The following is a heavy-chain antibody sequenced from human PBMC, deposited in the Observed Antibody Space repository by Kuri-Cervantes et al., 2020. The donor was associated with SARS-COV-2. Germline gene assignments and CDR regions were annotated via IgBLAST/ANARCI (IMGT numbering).Heavy chain of an antibody. CDR3: ARGYYYYGSGSYYHFDY. CDR1: GYTFTSYY. CDR2: IIPIFGTA. V-gene: IGHV1-69*13. Sequence: SVKVSCKASGYTFTSYYMHWVRQAPGQGLEWMGGIIPIFGTANYAQKFQGRVTITADESTSTAYMELSSLRSEDTAVYYCARGYYYYGSGSYYHFDYWGQGTLVTVSS. J-gene: IGHJ4*02. D-gene: IGHD3-10*01.